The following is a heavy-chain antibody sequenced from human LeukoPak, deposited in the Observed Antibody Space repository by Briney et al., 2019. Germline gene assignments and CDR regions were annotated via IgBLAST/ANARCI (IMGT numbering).Heavy chain of an antibody. CDR1: GFTFSSYW. Sequence: PGGSLRLSCAASGFTFSSYWMSWVRQAPGKGLEWVAVISYDGSNKYYADSVKGRFTISRDNSKNTLYLQMNSLRAEDTAVYYCARDSVLRYFDWLGRPSDWFDPWGQGTLVTVSS. J-gene: IGHJ5*02. V-gene: IGHV3-30*03. D-gene: IGHD3-9*01. CDR2: ISYDGSNK. CDR3: ARDSVLRYFDWLGRPSDWFDP.